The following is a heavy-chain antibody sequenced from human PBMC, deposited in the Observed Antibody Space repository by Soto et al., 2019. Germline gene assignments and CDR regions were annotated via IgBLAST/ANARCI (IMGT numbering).Heavy chain of an antibody. CDR1: GYTFTSYD. D-gene: IGHD3-10*01. J-gene: IGHJ6*03. CDR3: ARGLLLFGELSLYYYYYMDV. V-gene: IGHV1-8*01. CDR2: MNPNSGNT. Sequence: ASVKVSCKASGYTFTSYDINWVRQATGQGLEWMGWMNPNSGNTGYAQKFQGRVTMTRNTSTSTAYMELSSLRSEDTAVYYCARGLLLFGELSLYYYYYMDVWGKGTTVTVSS.